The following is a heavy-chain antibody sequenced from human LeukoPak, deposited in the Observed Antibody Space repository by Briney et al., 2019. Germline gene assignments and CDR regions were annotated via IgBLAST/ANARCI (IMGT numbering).Heavy chain of an antibody. CDR3: ARSTRLSYDSSGYWTLFGY. D-gene: IGHD3-22*01. J-gene: IGHJ4*02. Sequence: SETLSLTCTVSGYSISSGYYWGWIRQPPGKGREWIGSIYHSGSTYYNPSLKSRVTISVDTSKNQFSLKLSSVTAADTAVYYCARSTRLSYDSSGYWTLFGYWGQGTLVTVSS. CDR2: IYHSGST. V-gene: IGHV4-38-2*02. CDR1: GYSISSGYY.